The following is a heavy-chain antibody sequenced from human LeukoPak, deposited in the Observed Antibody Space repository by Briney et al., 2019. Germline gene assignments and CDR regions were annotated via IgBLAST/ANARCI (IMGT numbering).Heavy chain of an antibody. D-gene: IGHD4-17*01. V-gene: IGHV4-61*01. CDR2: IYYSGST. CDR1: GGSVSSGSYS. J-gene: IGHJ6*02. Sequence: SETLSLTCTVSGGSVSSGSYSWSWIRQPPGKGLEWIGYIYYSGSTNYNPSLKSRVTFSVNTSKNQFSLNLSSVTAADTAVYYCAKSMTTYYYGMDVWGQGTTVTVSS. CDR3: AKSMTTYYYGMDV.